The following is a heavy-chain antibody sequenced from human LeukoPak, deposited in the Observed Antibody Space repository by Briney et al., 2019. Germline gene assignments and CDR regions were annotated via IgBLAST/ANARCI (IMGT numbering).Heavy chain of an antibody. D-gene: IGHD3-10*01. CDR1: GFIFSNHW. CDR3: RREVLNAFDS. Sequence: GGSLRLSCAASGFIFSNHWMHWVRQAPGKGLMWVSRINADGSNTRYADSVKGRFTISRDNAKNTLYLQMNSLRAEDTAVYYCRREVLNAFDSWSQGTLVTVSS. V-gene: IGHV3-74*01. CDR2: INADGSNT. J-gene: IGHJ3*02.